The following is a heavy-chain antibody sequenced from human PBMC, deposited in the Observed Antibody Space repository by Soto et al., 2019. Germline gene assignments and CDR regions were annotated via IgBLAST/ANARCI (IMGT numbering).Heavy chain of an antibody. CDR1: GSTFSNAR. Sequence: GGSLRLSCAASGSTFSNARMNWVRQAPGQGLEWVGRIKSETDGGTTDYAAPVKGRFTISRDDSKNTLYLQMNSLKTEDTAVYYCTSYNSMAIWGQGTPVTVSS. J-gene: IGHJ4*02. CDR3: TSYNSMAI. V-gene: IGHV3-15*07. D-gene: IGHD3-22*01. CDR2: IKSETDGGTT.